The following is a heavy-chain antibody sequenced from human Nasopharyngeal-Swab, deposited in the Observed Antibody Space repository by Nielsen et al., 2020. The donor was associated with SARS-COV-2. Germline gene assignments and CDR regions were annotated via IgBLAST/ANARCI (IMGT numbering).Heavy chain of an antibody. CDR3: AKAASAMLTVYYYYMDV. Sequence: WIRQPPGKGLEWVSGISWNSGSIGYADSVRGRFTISRDNAKNSLYLQMNSLRLEDTALYFSAKAASAMLTVYYYYMDVWGKGTTVTVSS. J-gene: IGHJ6*03. CDR2: ISWNSGSI. D-gene: IGHD2-2*01. V-gene: IGHV3-9*01.